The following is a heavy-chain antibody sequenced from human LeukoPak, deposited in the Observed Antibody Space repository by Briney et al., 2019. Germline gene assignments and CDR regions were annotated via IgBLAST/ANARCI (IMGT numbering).Heavy chain of an antibody. J-gene: IGHJ4*02. V-gene: IGHV4-39*01. CDR3: ARPRRTAVVTSDYDF. CDR2: ILYTGSA. CDR1: GGSITNTNYY. Sequence: SETLSLTCTVSGGSITNTNYYWGWLRQPPGRGLEWIESILYTGSAYYNSSLKSRATISVDTSKNQFSLTLISVTAADTALYFCARPRRTAVVTSDYDFWGQGTLVTVSS. D-gene: IGHD4-23*01.